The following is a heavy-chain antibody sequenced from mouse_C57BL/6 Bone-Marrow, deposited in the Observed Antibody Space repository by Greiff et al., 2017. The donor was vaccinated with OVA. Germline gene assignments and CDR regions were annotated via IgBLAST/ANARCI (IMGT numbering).Heavy chain of an antibody. V-gene: IGHV1-54*01. CDR1: GYAFTNYL. Sequence: VQLQQSGAELVRPGTSVKVSCKASGYAFTNYLIEWVKQRPGQGLEWIGVINPGSGGTNYNEKFKGKATLTADKSSSTAYMQLSSLTSEDSAVYFCARHRGGYYFDYWGKGTTLTVSS. J-gene: IGHJ2*01. CDR2: INPGSGGT. CDR3: ARHRGGYYFDY.